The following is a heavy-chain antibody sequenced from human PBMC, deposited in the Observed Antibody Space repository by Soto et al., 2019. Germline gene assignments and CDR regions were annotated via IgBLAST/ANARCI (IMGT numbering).Heavy chain of an antibody. CDR1: GCTFSSYG. J-gene: IGHJ6*02. CDR3: ATDFGYSYGLYYYYGMAV. CDR2: ISYDASNK. V-gene: IGHV3-30*03. D-gene: IGHD5-18*01. Sequence: EGSLRLSWAASGCTFSSYGMHWVRQAPGKGLEWVAVISYDASNKYYADYVKGRFTISRDNSKNTLYLQMNSLRAEDTAVYYCATDFGYSYGLYYYYGMAVWGQGTTVTVSS.